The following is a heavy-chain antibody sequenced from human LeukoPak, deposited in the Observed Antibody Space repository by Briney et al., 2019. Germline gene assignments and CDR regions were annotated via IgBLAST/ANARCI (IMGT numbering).Heavy chain of an antibody. V-gene: IGHV3-11*01. D-gene: IGHD3-10*01. CDR2: ISSGGINI. Sequence: GGSLRLSCAASGFTFSDFYMGWIRQAPGEGLECVSYISSGGINIHYADSVKGRFTISRDDAQNSLILQMNSLTAEDTAVFYCARGSRYGSGSHFDFWGQGTLVTVSS. CDR1: GFTFSDFY. J-gene: IGHJ4*02. CDR3: ARGSRYGSGSHFDF.